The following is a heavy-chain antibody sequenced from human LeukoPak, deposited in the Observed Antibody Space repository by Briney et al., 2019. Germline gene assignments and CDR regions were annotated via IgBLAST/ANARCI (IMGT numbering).Heavy chain of an antibody. CDR3: ARGDEYNWNAEPHYFDY. Sequence: GGSLRLSCAASGFTFSSYAMHWVRQAPGKGLEWVAVISYDGSNKYYADSVKGRFTISRDNSKNTLYLQMNSLRAEDTAVYYCARGDEYNWNAEPHYFDYWGQGTLVTVSS. CDR1: GFTFSSYA. J-gene: IGHJ4*02. CDR2: ISYDGSNK. V-gene: IGHV3-30*04. D-gene: IGHD1-1*01.